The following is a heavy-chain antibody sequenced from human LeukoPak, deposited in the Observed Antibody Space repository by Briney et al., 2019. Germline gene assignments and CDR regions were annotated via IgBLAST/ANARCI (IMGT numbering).Heavy chain of an antibody. D-gene: IGHD1-1*01. V-gene: IGHV1-18*01. Sequence: ASVKVSCKASGYTFTSYGITWVRQAPGQGLEWMGWISVYNGNTNYAQRLQGRVTLTTDTSTSIAYMELRSLRSDDTAVYYCARTGLERPSDWGQGTLATVSS. J-gene: IGHJ4*02. CDR2: ISVYNGNT. CDR1: GYTFTSYG. CDR3: ARTGLERPSD.